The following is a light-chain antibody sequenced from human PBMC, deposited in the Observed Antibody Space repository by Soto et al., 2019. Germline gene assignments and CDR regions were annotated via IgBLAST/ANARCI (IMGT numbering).Light chain of an antibody. CDR3: CSYAGSSTFV. CDR1: SSDLGSYNL. Sequence: QSALTQPASVSGSPGQSITISCTGSSSDLGSYNLVSWYQQYPGKGPRLIIYEGSKRPSGASNRFSGSKSGNTASLTISGLQAEDEAEYYCCSYAGSSTFVFGGGTQLTVL. CDR2: EGS. V-gene: IGLV2-23*03. J-gene: IGLJ2*01.